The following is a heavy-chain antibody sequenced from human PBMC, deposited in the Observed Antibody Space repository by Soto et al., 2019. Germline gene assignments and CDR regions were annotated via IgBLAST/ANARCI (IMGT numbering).Heavy chain of an antibody. CDR2: IYYSGST. J-gene: IGHJ4*02. V-gene: IGHV4-31*03. Sequence: QVQLQGSGPGLVKPSQTLSLTCTVSGGSISSGGSYWSWIRRHPGKGLEWIGSIYYSGSTYHNPSLKSRVTISVDPSKNQFSLKLSSVTAADTAVYYCARGVLHWGQGTLVTVSS. D-gene: IGHD3-16*01. CDR3: ARGVLH. CDR1: GGSISSGGSY.